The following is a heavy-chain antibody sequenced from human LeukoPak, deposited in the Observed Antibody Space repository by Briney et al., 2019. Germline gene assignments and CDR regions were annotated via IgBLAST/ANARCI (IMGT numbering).Heavy chain of an antibody. CDR3: AKGAELWFDFGY. Sequence: SGGSLRLSCAASGFTFSSYAMSWVRQAPGKGLEWVSAISGSGGSTYYADSVKGRFTVSRDNSKNTLYLQMNSLRAEDTAVYYCAKGAELWFDFGYWGQGTLVTVSS. J-gene: IGHJ4*02. CDR2: ISGSGGST. CDR1: GFTFSSYA. D-gene: IGHD3-10*01. V-gene: IGHV3-23*01.